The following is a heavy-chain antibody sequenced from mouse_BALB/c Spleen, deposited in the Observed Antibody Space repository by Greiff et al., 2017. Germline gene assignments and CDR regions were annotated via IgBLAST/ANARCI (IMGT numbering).Heavy chain of an antibody. CDR3: TRLRYGNYGAMDY. D-gene: IGHD2-1*01. J-gene: IGHJ4*01. V-gene: IGHV1-69*02. CDR1: GYTFTSYW. Sequence: VQLQQPGAELVRPGASVKLSCKASGYTFTSYWINWVKQRPGQGLEWIGNIYPSDSYTNYNQKFKDKATLTVDKSSSTAYMQLSSPTSEDSAVYYCTRLRYGNYGAMDYWGQGTSVTVSS. CDR2: IYPSDSYT.